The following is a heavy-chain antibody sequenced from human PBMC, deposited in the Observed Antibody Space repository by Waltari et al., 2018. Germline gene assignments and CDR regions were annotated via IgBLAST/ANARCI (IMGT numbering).Heavy chain of an antibody. Sequence: QLQLQESGPGLVKPSETLSLTCTVSGGSISSSSYYWGWIRQPPGKGLEWIGSIYYSGSKHYNTSLRSRLTISVDTSKTQFSLKVSSVTTADTAVYYCAREEIYFDTSGYYFDYWGQGTLVTVSS. CDR1: GGSISSSSYY. CDR2: IYYSGSK. J-gene: IGHJ4*02. D-gene: IGHD3-22*01. CDR3: AREEIYFDTSGYYFDY. V-gene: IGHV4-39*07.